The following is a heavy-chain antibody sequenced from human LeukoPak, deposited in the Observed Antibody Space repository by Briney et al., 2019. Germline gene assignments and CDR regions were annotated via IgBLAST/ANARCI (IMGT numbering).Heavy chain of an antibody. D-gene: IGHD6-13*01. CDR3: AREIAAAGTDY. CDR1: GSTFSDYY. J-gene: IGHJ4*02. CDR2: ISSRSSST. Sequence: GGSLRLSCAASGSTFSDYYMSWIRQAPGKGLEWVSYISSRSSSTSYADSVKGRFTISRDNAKKSLYLQMNSLRAEDTAVYYCAREIAAAGTDYWGQGTLVTVSS. V-gene: IGHV3-11*05.